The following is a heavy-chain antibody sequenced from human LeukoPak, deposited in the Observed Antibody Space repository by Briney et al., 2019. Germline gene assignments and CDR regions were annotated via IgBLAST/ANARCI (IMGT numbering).Heavy chain of an antibody. V-gene: IGHV3-21*01. D-gene: IGHD3-10*01. CDR3: ARKRGPVYYFDY. Sequence: GGSLRLSCAASGFTFSSYSMNWVRQAPGKGLEWVSSISSSSSYIYYADSVKGRFTISRDNAKNALYLQMNSLRAEDTAVYYCARKRGPVYYFDYWGQGTLVTVSS. CDR1: GFTFSSYS. CDR2: ISSSSSYI. J-gene: IGHJ4*02.